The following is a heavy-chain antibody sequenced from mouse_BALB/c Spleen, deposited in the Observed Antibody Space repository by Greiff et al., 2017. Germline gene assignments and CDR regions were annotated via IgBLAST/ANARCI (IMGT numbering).Heavy chain of an antibody. Sequence: VKLMESGPGLVAPSQSLSITCTVSGFSLTSYDISWIRQPPGKGLEWLGVIWTGGGTNYNSAFMSRLSISKDNSKSQVFLKMNSLQTDDTAIYYCVRGDYGYDYWGQGTTLTVSS. CDR2: IWTGGGT. CDR3: VRGDYGYDY. D-gene: IGHD1-2*01. V-gene: IGHV2-9-2*01. CDR1: GFSLTSYD. J-gene: IGHJ2*01.